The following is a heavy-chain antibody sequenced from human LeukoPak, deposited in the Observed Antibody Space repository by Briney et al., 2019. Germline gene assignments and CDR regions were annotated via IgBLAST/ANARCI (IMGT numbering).Heavy chain of an antibody. CDR1: GYTFTSYY. D-gene: IGHD1-26*01. V-gene: IGHV1-46*01. CDR3: ARGDGEGATIYAFDF. Sequence: ASVKVSCKASGYTFTSYYMHWVRQAPGQGLEWMGIINPSGGSTSYAQKFQGRVTMTRDMSTSTVYMELSSLRSEDTAVYYCARGDGEGATIYAFDFWGQGTMVTVSS. CDR2: INPSGGST. J-gene: IGHJ3*01.